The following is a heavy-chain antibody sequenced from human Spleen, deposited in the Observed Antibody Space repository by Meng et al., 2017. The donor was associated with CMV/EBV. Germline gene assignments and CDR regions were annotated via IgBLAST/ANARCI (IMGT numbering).Heavy chain of an antibody. J-gene: IGHJ4*02. Sequence: SETLSLTCAVSGGSIRSNNWWSWVRHPPGKGLEWIGNIYYSGSTYYNPSLKSRVIISIDTSKNQFSLKLSSVTAADTAVYYCASGYYDFWNGYSSYYFDYWGQGTLVTVSS. CDR3: ASGYYDFWNGYSSYYFDY. V-gene: IGHV4-4*02. CDR1: GGSIRSNNW. D-gene: IGHD3-3*01. CDR2: IYYSGST.